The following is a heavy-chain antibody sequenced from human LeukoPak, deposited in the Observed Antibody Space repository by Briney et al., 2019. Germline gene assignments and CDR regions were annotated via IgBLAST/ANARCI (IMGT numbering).Heavy chain of an antibody. V-gene: IGHV3-23*01. D-gene: IGHD3-10*02. J-gene: IGHJ4*02. CDR3: ARDLTAGTTFGGNPD. Sequence: GGSLRLSCAASGFTFSSYAMSWVRQAPGKGLEWVSAISGSGGSTYYADSVKGRFTISRDNSKNTLYLQMNSLRAEDTAVYYCARDLTAGTTFGGNPDWGQGTLVTVSS. CDR2: ISGSGGST. CDR1: GFTFSSYA.